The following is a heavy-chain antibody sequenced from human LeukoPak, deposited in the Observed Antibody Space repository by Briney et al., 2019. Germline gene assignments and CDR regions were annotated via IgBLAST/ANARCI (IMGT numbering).Heavy chain of an antibody. D-gene: IGHD3-16*01. CDR1: GGSISSGGYY. Sequence: SETLSLTCTVSGGSISSGGYYWSWIRQHPGKGLKWIGYIYYSGSTYYNPSLKSRVTISVDTSKNQFSLKLSSVTAADTAVYYCARDRSDLWGYGMDVWGQGTTVTVSS. CDR3: ARDRSDLWGYGMDV. V-gene: IGHV4-31*03. J-gene: IGHJ6*02. CDR2: IYYSGST.